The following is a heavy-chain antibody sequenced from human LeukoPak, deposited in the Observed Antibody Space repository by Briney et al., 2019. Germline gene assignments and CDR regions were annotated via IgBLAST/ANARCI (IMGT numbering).Heavy chain of an antibody. CDR3: AKDLHDYGDYVGWFDS. Sequence: GGSLRLSCAASGFTFRSYAMSWVRQAPGKGLEWVSGISGGGGNTYYADSVKGRFTISRDNSKYTLYLQMNSLRAEDTAVYYCAKDLHDYGDYVGWFDSWGQGTLVTVSS. CDR2: ISGGGGNT. V-gene: IGHV3-23*01. D-gene: IGHD4-17*01. J-gene: IGHJ5*01. CDR1: GFTFRSYA.